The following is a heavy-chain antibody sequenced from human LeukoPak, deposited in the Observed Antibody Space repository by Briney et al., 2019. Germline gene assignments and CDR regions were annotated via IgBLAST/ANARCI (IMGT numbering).Heavy chain of an antibody. V-gene: IGHV3-23*01. CDR2: ISGSGGST. J-gene: IGHJ4*02. CDR1: GFTFSSYA. CDR3: AKDPTIYSSEGY. Sequence: GGSLRLSCAASGFTFSSYAMSWVRQAPEKGLEWVSAISGSGGSTYYADSVKGRFTISRDNSKNALYLQMNSLRAEDTAVYYCAKDPTIYSSEGYWGQGTLVTVSS. D-gene: IGHD6-25*01.